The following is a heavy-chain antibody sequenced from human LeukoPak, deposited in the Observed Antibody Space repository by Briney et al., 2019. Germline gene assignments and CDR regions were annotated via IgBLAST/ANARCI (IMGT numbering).Heavy chain of an antibody. CDR2: ISSSSSYI. CDR3: ARTTEGGYSYGYFYYYYMDV. Sequence: GGSLRLSCAASGFTFSSYSMNWVRQAPGKGLEWVSSISSSSSYIYYADSVKGRFTFSRDNAKNSLYLQMNSLRAEDTAVYYCARTTEGGYSYGYFYYYYMDVWGKGTTVTISS. D-gene: IGHD5-18*01. V-gene: IGHV3-21*01. CDR1: GFTFSSYS. J-gene: IGHJ6*03.